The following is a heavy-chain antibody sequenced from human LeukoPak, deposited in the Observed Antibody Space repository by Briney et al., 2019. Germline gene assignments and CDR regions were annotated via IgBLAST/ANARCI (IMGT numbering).Heavy chain of an antibody. CDR1: GGSISSHY. CDR2: IYTSGST. D-gene: IGHD6-19*01. J-gene: IGHJ4*02. Sequence: PSETLSLTCTVSGGSISSHYWSWIRQPAGKGLEWIGRIYTSGSTNYNPSLKSRVTMSVDTSKNQFSLKLSSVTAADTAVYYCARVSVAGPRGYFDYWGQGTLVTVSS. V-gene: IGHV4-4*07. CDR3: ARVSVAGPRGYFDY.